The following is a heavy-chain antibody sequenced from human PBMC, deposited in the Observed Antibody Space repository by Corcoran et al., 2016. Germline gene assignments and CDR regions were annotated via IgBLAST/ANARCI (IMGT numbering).Heavy chain of an antibody. Sequence: QVQLVQSGAEVKKPGASVKVSCKASGYTFTSYGISWVRQAPGQGLEWVGWISAYNGNTNYAQKLQGRVTMTTDTSTSTAYMELRSLRSDDTAVYYCARERRNWPNYPENDYWGQGTLVTVSS. D-gene: IGHD1-20*01. V-gene: IGHV1-18*01. CDR1: GYTFTSYG. CDR2: ISAYNGNT. CDR3: ARERRNWPNYPENDY. J-gene: IGHJ4*02.